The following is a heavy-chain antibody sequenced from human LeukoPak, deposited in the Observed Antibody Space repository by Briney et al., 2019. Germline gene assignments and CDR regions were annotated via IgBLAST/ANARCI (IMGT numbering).Heavy chain of an antibody. CDR3: ARSGAPPHYYYYYMDV. CDR2: IIPIFGTA. J-gene: IGHJ6*03. Sequence: SVKVSCKASGGTFSSYAISWVRQAPGQGLEWMGGIIPIFGTANYAQKFQGRVTITADKSTSTAYMELSSLRSDDTAVYFCARSGAPPHYYYYYMDVWGKGTTVTVSS. CDR1: GGTFSSYA. D-gene: IGHD7-27*01. V-gene: IGHV1-69*06.